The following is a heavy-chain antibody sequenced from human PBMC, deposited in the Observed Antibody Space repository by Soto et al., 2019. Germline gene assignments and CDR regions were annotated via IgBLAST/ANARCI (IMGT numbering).Heavy chain of an antibody. J-gene: IGHJ4*02. CDR1: GFTFNSYS. V-gene: IGHV3-21*01. Sequence: EVQLVETGGGLVKPGGSLRVSCAASGFTFNSYSMAWVRQAPGKGVEWVSSITGDSAFTFYADSVKGRFTMSRDNAKNSLYLQMSSLRAEDTAVYYCVRNTSRLDYWGQGVLVTVSS. CDR2: ITGDSAFT. CDR3: VRNTSRLDY.